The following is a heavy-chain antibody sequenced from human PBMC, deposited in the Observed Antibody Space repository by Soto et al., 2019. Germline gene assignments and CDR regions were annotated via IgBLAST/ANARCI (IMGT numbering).Heavy chain of an antibody. CDR2: ISNDGNRK. CDR3: AKDRRQLSALDM. D-gene: IGHD6-6*01. V-gene: IGHV3-30*18. Sequence: GGSLRLSCAASGFSFSSYGMHWVRQAPGRGLEWVTVISNDGNRKYYGESVKGRFSVSRDNDKDTLYLQMNGLRPEDTGVHYCAKDRRQLSALDMWGQGXTVTV. CDR1: GFSFSSYG. J-gene: IGHJ3*02.